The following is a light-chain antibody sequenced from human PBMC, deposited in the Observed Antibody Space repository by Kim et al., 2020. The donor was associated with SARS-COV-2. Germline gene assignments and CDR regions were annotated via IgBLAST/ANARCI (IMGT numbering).Light chain of an antibody. CDR2: DTS. CDR1: QTVRTS. J-gene: IGKJ2*01. Sequence: TMPLSEGKRATLPCRASQTVRTSFAWYQQKPGQAPRLINYDTSNRATGSPAKFSDSGSGTDFTITINSLEPEDSAVYCCQQRANWLFGQGTKLEI. CDR3: QQRANWL. V-gene: IGKV3-11*01.